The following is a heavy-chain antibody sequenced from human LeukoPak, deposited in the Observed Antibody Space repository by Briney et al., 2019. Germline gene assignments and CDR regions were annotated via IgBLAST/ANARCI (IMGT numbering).Heavy chain of an antibody. J-gene: IGHJ4*02. CDR2: ISGSGGNT. D-gene: IGHD3-22*01. CDR1: GFTFSSYA. CDR3: AKAPFSIGYSPADY. V-gene: IGHV3-23*01. Sequence: GSLRLSCAASGFTFSSYAMSWVRQAPGKGLEWVPVISGSGGNTYYADFVKGRFTISRDNSKNTLFLQMNSLRAEDTALYYCAKAPFSIGYSPADYWGQGTLVTVSS.